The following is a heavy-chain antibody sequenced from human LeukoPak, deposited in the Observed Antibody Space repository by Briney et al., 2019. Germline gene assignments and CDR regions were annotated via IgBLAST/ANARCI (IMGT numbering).Heavy chain of an antibody. CDR3: GSSSSWSYIDY. D-gene: IGHD6-13*01. Sequence: GGSLRLSCAASGFTFSDYYMSWIRQAPGKGLEWVSVIYSGGSTYYADSVKGRFTISRDNSKNTVYLQMNSLRAEDTAVYYCGSSSSWSYIDYWGQGTLVTVSS. CDR2: IYSGGST. J-gene: IGHJ4*02. V-gene: IGHV3-53*01. CDR1: GFTFSDYY.